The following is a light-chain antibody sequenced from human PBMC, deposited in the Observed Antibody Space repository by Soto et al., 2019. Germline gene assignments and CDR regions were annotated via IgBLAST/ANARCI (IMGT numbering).Light chain of an antibody. J-gene: IGLJ2*01. Sequence: QSVLTQPASVSGSPGQSSTISCTGTSSDVGGYNYVSWYQQHPGKAPQLMIYDVNNRPSGVSNRFSGSKSGNTASLTISGLQAEDEADYYCSSYTSSSTLGHVVFGGGTKLTVL. CDR2: DVN. CDR1: SSDVGGYNY. V-gene: IGLV2-14*01. CDR3: SSYTSSSTLGHVV.